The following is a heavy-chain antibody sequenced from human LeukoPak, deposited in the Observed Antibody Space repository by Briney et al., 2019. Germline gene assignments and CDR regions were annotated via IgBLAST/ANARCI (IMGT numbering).Heavy chain of an antibody. D-gene: IGHD3-9*01. CDR3: ARVGYDILTGRYYYYYMDV. CDR1: GGSISSYY. CDR2: IYTSEST. V-gene: IGHV4-4*07. J-gene: IGHJ6*03. Sequence: SETLSLTCTVSGGSISSYYWSWIRQPAGKGLEWIGRIYTSESTNYNPSLKSRVTMSVDTSKNQFSLKLSSVTAADTAVYYCARVGYDILTGRYYYYYMDVWGKGTTVTISS.